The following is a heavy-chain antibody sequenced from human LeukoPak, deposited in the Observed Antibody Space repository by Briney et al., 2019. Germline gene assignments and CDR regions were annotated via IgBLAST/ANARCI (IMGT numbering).Heavy chain of an antibody. CDR2: IYTSGST. J-gene: IGHJ4*02. D-gene: IGHD3-10*01. CDR1: GGSICSYY. Sequence: KPSETLSLTCTVSGGSICSYYWSWIRQPAGKGLEWIGRIYTSGSTNYNPSLKSRVTMSVDTSKNQFSLKLSSVTAADTAVYYCARASVHEFSQSPYFDYWGQGTLVTVSS. V-gene: IGHV4-4*07. CDR3: ARASVHEFSQSPYFDY.